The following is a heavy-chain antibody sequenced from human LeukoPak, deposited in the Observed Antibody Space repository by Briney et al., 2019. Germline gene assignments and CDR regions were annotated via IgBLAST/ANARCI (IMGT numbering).Heavy chain of an antibody. CDR1: GGSISSSSYY. V-gene: IGHV4-39*01. D-gene: IGHD5-18*01. CDR3: ARLIVDTAMVGYYYYYGMDV. J-gene: IGHJ6*02. Sequence: SETLSLTCTVSGGSISSSSYYWGWIRQPPGKGLERIGSIYYSGSTYYDPSLKSRVTVSVDTSKNQFSLKLSSVTAADTAVYYCARLIVDTAMVGYYYYYGMDVWGQGTTVTVSS. CDR2: IYYSGST.